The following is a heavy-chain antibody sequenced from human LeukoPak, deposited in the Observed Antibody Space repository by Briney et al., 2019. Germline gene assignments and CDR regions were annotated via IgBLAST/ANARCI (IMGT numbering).Heavy chain of an antibody. CDR3: ARQRYDSSGYYGSDY. D-gene: IGHD3-22*01. J-gene: IGHJ4*02. Sequence: SETLSLTCTVSGYFISSGYYWGWIRQPPGKGLEWIGSIYHSGNTYYNPSLKSRVTISVDTSKNQFSLKLSSVTAADTAVYYCARQRYDSSGYYGSDYWGQGTLVTVSS. CDR1: GYFISSGYY. V-gene: IGHV4-38-2*02. CDR2: IYHSGNT.